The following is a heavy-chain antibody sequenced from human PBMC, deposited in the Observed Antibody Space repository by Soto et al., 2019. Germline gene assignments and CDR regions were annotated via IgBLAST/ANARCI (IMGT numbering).Heavy chain of an antibody. CDR1: GGTFSSYT. CDR3: ARDMGRDFRCGSCYPHDAFDN. D-gene: IGHD1-26*01. CDR2: IIPILGIA. V-gene: IGHV1-69*08. Sequence: QVQLVQSGAEVKKPGSSVKVSCKASGGTFSSYTISWVRQAPGQGLEWMGRIIPILGIANYAQKFQGRVTITADKSTSTAYMELTSLRSEDTAVYHCARDMGRDFRCGSCYPHDAFDNWGQGTMVTVSS. J-gene: IGHJ3*02.